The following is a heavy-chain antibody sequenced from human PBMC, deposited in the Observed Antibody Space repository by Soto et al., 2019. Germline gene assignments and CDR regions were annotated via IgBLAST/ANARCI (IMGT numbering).Heavy chain of an antibody. CDR3: ARDISSGYGADAFDI. D-gene: IGHD3-22*01. J-gene: IGHJ3*02. Sequence: GGSLRLSCAASGFTFSSYAMHWVRQAPGNGLEWVAVISYDGSNKYYADSVKGRFTISRDNSKNTLYLQMNSLRAEDTAVYYCARDISSGYGADAFDIWGQGTMVTVSS. V-gene: IGHV3-30-3*01. CDR1: GFTFSSYA. CDR2: ISYDGSNK.